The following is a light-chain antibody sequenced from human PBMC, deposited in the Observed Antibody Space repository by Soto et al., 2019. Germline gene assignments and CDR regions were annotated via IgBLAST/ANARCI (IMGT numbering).Light chain of an antibody. Sequence: ALTQPASVSGSPGQSITISCTGTSSDVGSYNLVSWYQQPPGEAPKLMIYEGSKRPSGVSNRFSGSKSGNTASLTISGLQAEDEADYYCCSYEGSDTMISGGGTKVTVL. CDR2: EGS. J-gene: IGLJ2*01. CDR1: SSDVGSYNL. V-gene: IGLV2-23*01. CDR3: CSYEGSDTMI.